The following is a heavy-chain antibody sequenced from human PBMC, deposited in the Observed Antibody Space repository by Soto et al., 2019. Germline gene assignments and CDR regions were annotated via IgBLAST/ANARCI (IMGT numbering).Heavy chain of an antibody. J-gene: IGHJ4*02. CDR2: MNGDGRSI. CDR3: ATEIASGG. V-gene: IGHV3-74*01. D-gene: IGHD3-16*01. Sequence: EVQLVESGGGLVQPGGSLRLSCSASGFTFTNYWMHWVRQVPGKGLMWVSGMNGDGRSIGYADSVKGRFTISRDNVKNTVYLQMNSLRAEDAAVYYCATEIASGGWGQGTLVTVSS. CDR1: GFTFTNYW.